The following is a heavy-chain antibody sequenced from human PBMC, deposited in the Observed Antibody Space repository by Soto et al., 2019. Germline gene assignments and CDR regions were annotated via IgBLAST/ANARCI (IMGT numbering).Heavy chain of an antibody. D-gene: IGHD4-17*01. CDR1: GFTISSYS. V-gene: IGHV3-7*04. Sequence: EVQLEESGGGLVQPGGSLRLSCAASGFTISSYSMSWVRQAPGKGLEWVANIKQDGSEKYYVDSVKGRFTISRDNAKNSLYLQMNSLRAEDTAVYYCARDLASTTIPNYWGQGTLVTVSS. CDR2: IKQDGSEK. J-gene: IGHJ4*02. CDR3: ARDLASTTIPNY.